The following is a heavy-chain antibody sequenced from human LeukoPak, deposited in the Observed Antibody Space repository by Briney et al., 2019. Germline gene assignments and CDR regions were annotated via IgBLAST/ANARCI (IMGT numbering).Heavy chain of an antibody. D-gene: IGHD3-16*01. CDR1: GYTFTGYY. CDR3: ARQPRGGYFDY. J-gene: IGHJ4*02. V-gene: IGHV1-2*02. Sequence: ASVKVSCKASGYTFTGYYMHWVRQAPGQGLEWMGWINPNSGGTNYAQKFQGRVTMTRDMSTSTVYMELSSLRSEDTAVYYCARQPRGGYFDYWGQGTLVTVSS. CDR2: INPNSGGT.